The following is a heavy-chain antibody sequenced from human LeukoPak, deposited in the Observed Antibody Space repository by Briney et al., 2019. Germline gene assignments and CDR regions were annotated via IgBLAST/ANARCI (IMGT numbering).Heavy chain of an antibody. CDR1: GVSISSYY. J-gene: IGHJ4*02. Sequence: SETLSLTCTVSGVSISSYYWNWIRQPPGKGLEWIGYIYYSGSTNYNPSLKSRVTISVESYNKQVSLNVSSVTGADAAVLYYARRRESYNNDFDHWGQGTLVTVSS. CDR3: ARRRESYNNDFDH. CDR2: IYYSGST. V-gene: IGHV4-59*01. D-gene: IGHD5-24*01.